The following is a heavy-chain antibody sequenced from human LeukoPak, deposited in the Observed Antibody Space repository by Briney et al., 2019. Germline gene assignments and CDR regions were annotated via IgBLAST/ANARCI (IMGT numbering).Heavy chain of an antibody. CDR3: ARDSYCSSTSCYGMDV. Sequence: ASVKVSCKASGYTFTSYGISWVRQAPGQGLEWMGWISAYNGSTNYAQKLQGRVTMTTDTSTSTAYMELRSLRSDDTAVYYCARDSYCSSTSCYGMDVWGQGTTVTVSS. D-gene: IGHD2-2*01. CDR2: ISAYNGST. CDR1: GYTFTSYG. J-gene: IGHJ6*02. V-gene: IGHV1-18*01.